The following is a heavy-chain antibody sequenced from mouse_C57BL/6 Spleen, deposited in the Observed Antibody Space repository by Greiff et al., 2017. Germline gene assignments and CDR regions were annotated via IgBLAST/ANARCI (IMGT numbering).Heavy chain of an antibody. CDR3: AKDSSGYVAWFAY. J-gene: IGHJ3*01. CDR2: IYPRSGNT. V-gene: IGHV1-81*01. D-gene: IGHD3-2*02. Sequence: QVQLQQSGAELARPGASVTLSCKASGYTFTSYGISWVKQRTGQGLEWIGEIYPRSGNTYYHEYFTGKATLTADKSSSTAYMELRSLTSEDSAVYFCAKDSSGYVAWFAYWGQGTLVTVSA. CDR1: GYTFTSYG.